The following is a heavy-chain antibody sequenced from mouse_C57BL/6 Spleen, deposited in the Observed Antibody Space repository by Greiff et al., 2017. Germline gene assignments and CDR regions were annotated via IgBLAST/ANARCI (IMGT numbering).Heavy chain of an antibody. Sequence: EVQLQQSGPVLVKPGASVKMSCKASGYTFTDYYMNWVKQSHGKSLEWIGVINPYNGGTSYNQKFKGKATLTVDKSSSTAYMELNSLTSEDSAVYYCARWDDYDAMDYWGQGTSVTVSS. CDR3: ARWDDYDAMDY. D-gene: IGHD4-1*01. CDR1: GYTFTDYY. CDR2: INPYNGGT. V-gene: IGHV1-19*01. J-gene: IGHJ4*01.